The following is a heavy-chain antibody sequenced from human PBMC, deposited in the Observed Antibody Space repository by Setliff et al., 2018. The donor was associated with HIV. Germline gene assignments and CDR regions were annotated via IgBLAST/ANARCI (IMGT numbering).Heavy chain of an antibody. Sequence: SETLSLTCAVYGGSFSGYYWSWTRQPPGKGLEWIGEINHSGSTNYNPSLKSRVTISVDTSKNQFSLKLSSVTAADTAVYYCARQAKTFSYDILTGYYRFFDTWGQGLLVTVSS. CDR2: INHSGST. V-gene: IGHV4-34*01. D-gene: IGHD3-9*01. CDR1: GGSFSGYY. J-gene: IGHJ4*02. CDR3: ARQAKTFSYDILTGYYRFFDT.